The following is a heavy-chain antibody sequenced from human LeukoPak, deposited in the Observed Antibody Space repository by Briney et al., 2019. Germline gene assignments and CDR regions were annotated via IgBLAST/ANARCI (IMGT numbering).Heavy chain of an antibody. CDR2: INPNSGGT. CDR3: ARLHSSGYYDLAEYFQH. V-gene: IGHV1-2*02. CDR1: GYTFTSSY. J-gene: IGHJ1*01. D-gene: IGHD3-22*01. Sequence: ASVKVSCKASGYTFTSSYIHWVRQAPGQGLEWMGWINPNSGGTNYAQKFQGRVTMTRDKSISTAYLQWSSLKASDTAMYYCARLHSSGYYDLAEYFQHWGQGTLVTVSS.